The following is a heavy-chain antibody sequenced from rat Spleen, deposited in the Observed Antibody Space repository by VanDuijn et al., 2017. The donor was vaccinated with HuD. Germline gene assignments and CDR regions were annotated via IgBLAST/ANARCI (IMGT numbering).Heavy chain of an antibody. CDR1: GFTFSDYY. CDR3: TTYGGLRNWFAY. J-gene: IGHJ3*01. V-gene: IGHV5-20*01. Sequence: EVQLLESGGGLVQPGRSLKLSCAASGFTFSDYYMAWVRQAPKKGLEWVASISSGGGNTYYRDSVKGRFTVSRDDAKSTLHLQMDSLRSEDTATYYCTTYGGLRNWFAYWGQGTLVTVSS. CDR2: ISSGGGNT. D-gene: IGHD4-1*01.